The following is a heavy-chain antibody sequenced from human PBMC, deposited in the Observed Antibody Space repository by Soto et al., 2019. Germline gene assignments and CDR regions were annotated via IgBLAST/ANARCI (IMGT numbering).Heavy chain of an antibody. Sequence: ASVKVSCKASGYTFTREGISWVRQAPGQGLEWMGWISAYNGNTNYAQKLQGRVTMTTDTSTSTAYMELRSLRSDDTAVYYCARASGSGYDYYFDYWGQGTLVTVSS. CDR1: GYTFTREG. CDR3: ARASGSGYDYYFDY. J-gene: IGHJ4*02. D-gene: IGHD5-12*01. CDR2: ISAYNGNT. V-gene: IGHV1-18*01.